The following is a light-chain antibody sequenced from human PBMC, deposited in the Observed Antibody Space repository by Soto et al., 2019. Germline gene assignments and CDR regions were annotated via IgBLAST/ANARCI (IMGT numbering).Light chain of an antibody. CDR3: QQYNNWPLT. CDR1: QSVGNN. V-gene: IGKV3-15*01. Sequence: EIVLTQSPATLSLSPGERATLSCRASQSVGNNLAWYQEKPGQAPRLLIYGASTRATGIPARFSGIGSGTDFTLTISSLQSEDFTVYYCQQYNNWPLTFGGGTKVDIK. CDR2: GAS. J-gene: IGKJ4*01.